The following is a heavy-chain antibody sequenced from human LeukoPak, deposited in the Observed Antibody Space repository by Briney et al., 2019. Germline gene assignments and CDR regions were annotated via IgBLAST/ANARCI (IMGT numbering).Heavy chain of an antibody. D-gene: IGHD2-21*01. J-gene: IGHJ5*01. Sequence: SETLSLTCTVSGDSITDYYWSWIRQPPGKELEWIGFIYHSGTTSYNPSLNSRVTISIDTSTNQFSLKLSSVTAADTAVYYCAKFHNWFDSWGQGTLVAVSS. CDR2: IYHSGTT. CDR1: GDSITDYY. V-gene: IGHV4-59*08. CDR3: AKFHNWFDS.